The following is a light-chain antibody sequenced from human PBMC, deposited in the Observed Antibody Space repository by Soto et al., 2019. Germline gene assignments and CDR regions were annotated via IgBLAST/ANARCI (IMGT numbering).Light chain of an antibody. J-gene: IGKJ5*01. V-gene: IGKV1-5*03. Sequence: DIQMTQSPSTLSASVGDRVTITCRASQSINSWLAWYQQKPGKAPNLLIYKASSLESGVPSRFSGSGSGTEFTLTISSLQPDDFATYYCQQYNSYPITFGQGTQLEIK. CDR2: KAS. CDR1: QSINSW. CDR3: QQYNSYPIT.